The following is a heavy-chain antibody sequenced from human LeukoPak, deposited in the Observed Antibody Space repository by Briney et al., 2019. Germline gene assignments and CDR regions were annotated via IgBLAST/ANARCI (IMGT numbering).Heavy chain of an antibody. D-gene: IGHD3-10*01. CDR2: ISSSSSYI. CDR3: ARGQLWFGELLLFDP. V-gene: IGHV3-21*01. J-gene: IGHJ5*02. CDR1: GFTFSSYS. Sequence: GGSLRLSCAASGFTFSSYSMNWVRQAPGKGLEWVSSISSSSSYIYYADSVKGRFTISRDNAKNSLYLQMNSLRAEDTAVYYCARGQLWFGELLLFDPWGQGTLVTVSS.